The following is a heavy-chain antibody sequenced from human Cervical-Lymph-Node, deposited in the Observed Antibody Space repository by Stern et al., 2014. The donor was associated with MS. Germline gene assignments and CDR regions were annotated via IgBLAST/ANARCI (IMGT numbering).Heavy chain of an antibody. V-gene: IGHV3-30*18. Sequence: VQLVESGGGVVQPGRSLRLSCAASRFTFSNYGMHWVRQAPGEGREWVAGISFDGSNKYYEDSVKGRFNISRDNSKNMLYLQMNSLRVEDTAVYYCAKTGANSLFDYWGQGTLVIVSS. CDR3: AKTGANSLFDY. J-gene: IGHJ4*02. D-gene: IGHD2-21*01. CDR2: ISFDGSNK. CDR1: RFTFSNYG.